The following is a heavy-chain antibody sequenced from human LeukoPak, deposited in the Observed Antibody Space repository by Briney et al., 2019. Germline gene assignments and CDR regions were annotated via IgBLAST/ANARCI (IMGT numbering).Heavy chain of an antibody. V-gene: IGHV3-23*01. D-gene: IGHD3-22*01. CDR3: AKDGPNSYGSNGNYYRRDGDY. CDR2: ITSSGDGT. CDR1: GFTFSIYA. Sequence: GWSLRLSCAASGFTFSIYAMSWVRQAPGKGLQWVSSITSSGDGTYYADSGKVRFTISRDNSENMLYLQMHRLRVEDTAVYFSAKDGPNSYGSNGNYYRRDGDYWGQGTLVTVSS. J-gene: IGHJ4*02.